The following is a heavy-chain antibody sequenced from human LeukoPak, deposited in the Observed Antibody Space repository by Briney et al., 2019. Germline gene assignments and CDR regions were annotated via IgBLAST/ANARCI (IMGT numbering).Heavy chain of an antibody. CDR2: IYYSGST. Sequence: SETLSLTCTVSGGSISSYYWSWIRQPPGKRLEWIGHIYYSGSTNYNPSLKSRVTISVDTSKNQFSLKLSSVTAADTAIYYCARSPRGYCSGGSCYGDAFDIWGQGTMVTVSS. V-gene: IGHV4-59*01. J-gene: IGHJ3*02. CDR1: GGSISSYY. CDR3: ARSPRGYCSGGSCYGDAFDI. D-gene: IGHD2-15*01.